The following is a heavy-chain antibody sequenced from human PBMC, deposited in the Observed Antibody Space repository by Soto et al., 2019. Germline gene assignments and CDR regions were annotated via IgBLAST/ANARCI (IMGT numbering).Heavy chain of an antibody. CDR3: AREYDSRGYGYDAFDI. D-gene: IGHD3-22*01. CDR1: GFIFSTYA. J-gene: IGHJ3*02. CDR2: ISYDGRNK. Sequence: QVQLVESGGGVVQPGRSLRLSCAASGFIFSTYAMHWVRQAPGKGLEWVTFISYDGRNKYYADSVKDRFTISRDNSKNTLYLLMNSLRTEDTAVYYCAREYDSRGYGYDAFDIWGQGTMVTVSS. V-gene: IGHV3-30*04.